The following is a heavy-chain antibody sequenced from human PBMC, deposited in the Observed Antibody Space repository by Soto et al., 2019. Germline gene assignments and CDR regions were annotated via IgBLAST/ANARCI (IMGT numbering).Heavy chain of an antibody. V-gene: IGHV3-30*18. CDR3: AKDQGGDYEGGMDV. CDR2: ISYDGSNK. CDR1: GFTFSSYG. D-gene: IGHD4-17*01. J-gene: IGHJ6*02. Sequence: QVQLVESGGGVVQPGRSLRLSCAASGFTFSSYGMHWVRQAPGKGLEWVAVISYDGSNKYYADSVKGRFTISRDNSKNTLYLQMNSLRAEDTAVHYCAKDQGGDYEGGMDVWGQGTTVTVSS.